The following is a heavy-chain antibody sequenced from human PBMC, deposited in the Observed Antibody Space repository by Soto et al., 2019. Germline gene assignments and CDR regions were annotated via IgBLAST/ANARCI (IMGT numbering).Heavy chain of an antibody. CDR1: GFTFSSYD. CDR2: IGTAGDT. Sequence: EVQLVESGGGLVQPGGSLRLSCAASGFTFSSYDMHWVRQATGKGLEWVSAIGTAGDTYYPGSVKGRFTISRENVKNSLYLQMNSLRAGDTAVYYCARAGHEDAFDIWGQGTMVTVSS. CDR3: ARAGHEDAFDI. J-gene: IGHJ3*02. V-gene: IGHV3-13*01.